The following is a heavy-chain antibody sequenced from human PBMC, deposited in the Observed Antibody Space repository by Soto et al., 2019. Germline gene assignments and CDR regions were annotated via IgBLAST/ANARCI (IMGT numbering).Heavy chain of an antibody. CDR3: AREDLIRMREYHFTY. V-gene: IGHV1-46*01. CDR2: INPSGGST. Sequence: ASVKVSCKASGYTFTNYYIHWVRQAPGQGLEWMGIINPSGGSTSYAQRFRGRVTMTRDTSTSTVYMDLSGLRSEDTAVYYCAREDLIRMREYHFTYWGQGSMVTVSS. D-gene: IGHD2-2*02. CDR1: GYTFTNYY. J-gene: IGHJ4*02.